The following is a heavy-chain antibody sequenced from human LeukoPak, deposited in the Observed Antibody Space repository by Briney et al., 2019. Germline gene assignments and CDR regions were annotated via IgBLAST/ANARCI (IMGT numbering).Heavy chain of an antibody. CDR3: ARLKGSLLLRYFVLGSAKYYFDY. V-gene: IGHV4-39*01. D-gene: IGHD3-9*01. J-gene: IGHJ4*02. Sequence: SETLSLTCTVSGGSISGRSYYWGWIRQPPGKGLEWIGCIFYNGDTYYIPSLKSRVTMSVDTSKNQFSLKLSSVTAADTAVYYCARLKGSLLLRYFVLGSAKYYFDYWGQGTLVTVSS. CDR1: GGSISGRSYY. CDR2: IFYNGDT.